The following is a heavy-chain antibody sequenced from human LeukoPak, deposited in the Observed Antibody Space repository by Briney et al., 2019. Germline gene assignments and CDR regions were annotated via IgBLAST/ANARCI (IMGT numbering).Heavy chain of an antibody. V-gene: IGHV4-31*03. CDR1: GGSISTDGYY. J-gene: IGHJ3*01. CDR3: ARGCGGDCSDAFDL. Sequence: SETLSLTRTVSGGSISTDGYYWNWIRQHPGKGLEWIGYIYYNGRTYYNPSLESRIVASADMSKNQFSLKMTSMTAADTAVYYCARGCGGDCSDAFDLWGQGTMVTVSS. D-gene: IGHD2-21*02. CDR2: IYYNGRT.